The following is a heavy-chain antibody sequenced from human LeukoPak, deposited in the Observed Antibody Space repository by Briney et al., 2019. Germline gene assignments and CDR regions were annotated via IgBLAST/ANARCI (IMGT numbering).Heavy chain of an antibody. CDR1: GVSFSDYY. CDR2: INHGGST. CDR3: AYSSGYQQQ. Sequence: PSEALSLTCAVYGVSFSDYYWSWFRQPPGKGLEWIGEINHGGSTNYNPSLKSRVTISVDTSKKQFSLKLSSVTAADTAVYYCAYSSGYQQQWGQGTLVTVSS. V-gene: IGHV4-34*01. D-gene: IGHD3-22*01. J-gene: IGHJ1*01.